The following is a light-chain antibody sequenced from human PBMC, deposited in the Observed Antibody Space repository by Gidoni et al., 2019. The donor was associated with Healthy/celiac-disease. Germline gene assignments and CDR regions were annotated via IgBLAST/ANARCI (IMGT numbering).Light chain of an antibody. V-gene: IGKV1-39*01. J-gene: IGKJ2*03. CDR2: AAS. CDR1: QIISSY. CDR3: QQSYSTPRG. Sequence: DIQMTQSPSSLSASVGDRVTITCRASQIISSYLNWYQQKPGKAPKLLIYAASSLQSGVPSRFSGSGSGTDFTLTISSLQPEDFATYYCQQSYSTPRGFGQGTKLEIK.